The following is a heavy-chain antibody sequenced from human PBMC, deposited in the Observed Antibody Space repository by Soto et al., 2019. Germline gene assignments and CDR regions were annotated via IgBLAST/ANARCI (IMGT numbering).Heavy chain of an antibody. Sequence: QVQLLQSGAEVKKPGSSVRVSCEASGGTFRTYAISWVRQAPGQGLEWMGEIIPIFGTINYAQKSQGRLKVTADASTPTVYMDPRSRRSDDTALYYCAKGAVAGTPTSYYYYGMDVWGQGTTVTVSS. CDR2: IIPIFGTI. V-gene: IGHV1-69*12. CDR3: AKGAVAGTPTSYYYYGMDV. CDR1: GGTFRTYA. J-gene: IGHJ6*02. D-gene: IGHD6-19*01.